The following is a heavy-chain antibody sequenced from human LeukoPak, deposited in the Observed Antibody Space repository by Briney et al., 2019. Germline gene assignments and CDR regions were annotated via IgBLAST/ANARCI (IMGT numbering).Heavy chain of an antibody. CDR2: ISAYNGNT. CDR1: GYTFTNYG. Sequence: ASAKVSCKSSGYTFTNYGISWVRQAPGQGLEWMGWISAYNGNTNYAQKLQGRVTMTTDTSTSTAYMELRSLRSDDTAVYYCARRAFTVRDAFDFWGQGTMVTVSA. D-gene: IGHD4-17*01. J-gene: IGHJ3*01. CDR3: ARRAFTVRDAFDF. V-gene: IGHV1-18*01.